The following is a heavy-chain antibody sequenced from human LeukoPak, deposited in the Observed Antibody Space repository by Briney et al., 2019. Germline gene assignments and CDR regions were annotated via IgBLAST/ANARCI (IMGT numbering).Heavy chain of an antibody. Sequence: GGSLRLSCAASGLTLNSYAVNWVRQAPGRGLEWVSAISGSGDSTHYADSVKGRFTISRDNSKNTLYLQMNSLRAEDTAVYYCATYYGDKPDYWGQGTLVTVSS. D-gene: IGHD4-17*01. V-gene: IGHV3-23*01. J-gene: IGHJ4*02. CDR3: ATYYGDKPDY. CDR2: ISGSGDST. CDR1: GLTLNSYA.